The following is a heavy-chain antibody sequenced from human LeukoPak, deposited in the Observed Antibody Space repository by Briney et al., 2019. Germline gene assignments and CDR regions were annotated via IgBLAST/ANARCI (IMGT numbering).Heavy chain of an antibody. CDR1: GGSISSGGYY. D-gene: IGHD3-22*01. CDR3: ARATEPHYYDSSGYYDY. J-gene: IGHJ4*02. CDR2: IYYSGST. V-gene: IGHV4-31*03. Sequence: SETLSLTCTVSGGSISSGGYYCSWIRQHPGKGLEWIGYIYYSGSTYYNPSLKSRVTISVDTSKNQFSLKLSSVTAADTAVYYCARATEPHYYDSSGYYDYWGQGTLVTVSS.